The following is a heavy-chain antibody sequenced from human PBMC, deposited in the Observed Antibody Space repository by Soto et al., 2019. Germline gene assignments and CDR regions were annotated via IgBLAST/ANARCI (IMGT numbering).Heavy chain of an antibody. Sequence: QVQLVESGGGLVKPGGSLRLSCAASGFTFSDYYMSWVRQAPGKGLEWVSYISYSSSTIYYADSVKGRFSISRDNAKNSLYLQMXSLXXEDTAVYYCARXRXTVVTGLGYWGQGTLVTVSS. J-gene: IGHJ4*02. CDR1: GFTFSDYY. CDR2: ISYSSSTI. D-gene: IGHD4-4*01. CDR3: ARXRXTVVTGLGY. V-gene: IGHV3-11*01.